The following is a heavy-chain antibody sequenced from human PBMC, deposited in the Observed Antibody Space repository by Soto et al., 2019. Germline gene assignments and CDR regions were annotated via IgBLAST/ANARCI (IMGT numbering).Heavy chain of an antibody. Sequence: GGFLRLSCAASGVTFISYGMHWVRQAPGKGLEWVAVIWYDGSNKYYADTVKGRFTISRDNSKNTLYLQMNSLRAEDTAVYYCAREVQQLVNSLYYYYYGMDVWGQGTTVTVSS. CDR2: IWYDGSNK. CDR1: GVTFISYG. V-gene: IGHV3-33*01. CDR3: AREVQQLVNSLYYYYYGMDV. D-gene: IGHD6-13*01. J-gene: IGHJ6*02.